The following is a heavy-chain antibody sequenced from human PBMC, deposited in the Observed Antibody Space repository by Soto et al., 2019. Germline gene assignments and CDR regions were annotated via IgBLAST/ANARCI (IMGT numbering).Heavy chain of an antibody. V-gene: IGHV4-38-2*02. D-gene: IGHD3-22*01. J-gene: IGHJ3*01. CDR2: ISHSGTS. Sequence: SETLSLTCTVSGYSISSGYYWSWIRQTPGKGLEWIGSISHSGTSFYNPSLRSRVTISMDTSNNHFSLKLNSLTATDTAVYYCARRLTHNYDSSGRLNDGLDVWGQGTMVTVS. CDR1: GYSISSGYY. CDR3: ARRLTHNYDSSGRLNDGLDV.